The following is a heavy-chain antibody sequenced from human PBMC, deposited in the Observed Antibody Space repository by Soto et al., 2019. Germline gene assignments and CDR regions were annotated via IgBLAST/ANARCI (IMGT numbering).Heavy chain of an antibody. CDR1: VITCVNYS. D-gene: IGHD3-16*01. CDR3: VKDNKLIGYYFEF. J-gene: IGHJ4*01. V-gene: IGHV3-64D*08. Sequence: PGGSXGLSCSCSVITCVNYSIHLFRHAPGRGLEYVSGITSDGDNTWHADSVKDRFTISRENSDDTLYLQMSSLRVEDKAKYYCVKDNKLIGYYFEFWGPGTLVKVYS. CDR2: ITSDGDNT.